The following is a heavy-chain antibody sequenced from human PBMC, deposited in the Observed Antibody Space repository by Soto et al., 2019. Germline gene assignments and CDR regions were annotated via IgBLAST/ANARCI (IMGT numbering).Heavy chain of an antibody. V-gene: IGHV4-4*02. CDR1: GGSISSSNW. D-gene: IGHD1-26*01. J-gene: IGHJ6*02. CDR3: ARVSGSYYYGMDV. CDR2: IYHSGST. Sequence: QVQLQESGPGLVKPSGTLSLTCAVSGGSISSSNWWSWVRQPPGKGPEWIGEIYHSGSTNYNPSLKSRVTISVDKSKNQFSLRLTSVTAADTAVYYCARVSGSYYYGMDVWGQGTTVTVSS.